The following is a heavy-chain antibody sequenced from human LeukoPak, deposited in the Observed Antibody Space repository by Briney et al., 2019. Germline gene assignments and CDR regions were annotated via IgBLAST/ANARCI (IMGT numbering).Heavy chain of an antibody. V-gene: IGHV3-74*01. CDR1: GFTFSSYW. Sequence: GGSLRLSCAASGFTFSSYWMHWVRQAPGKGLVWVSRINSDGSSTSYADSVKGRFTISRDNAKNTLYLQMNSLRAEDMAVYYCATYYYDSGGFHFHHWGQGTLVTVSS. CDR3: ATYYYDSGGFHFHH. J-gene: IGHJ1*01. CDR2: INSDGSST. D-gene: IGHD3-22*01.